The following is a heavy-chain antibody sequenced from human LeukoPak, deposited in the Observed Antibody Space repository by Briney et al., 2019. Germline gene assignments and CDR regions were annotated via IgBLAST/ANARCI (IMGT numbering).Heavy chain of an antibody. Sequence: PGGSLSLSCAASKFSFGNAWISWVRQAPGKGLEWVGRIYSKTDGGTIDYAAPVKDRFTISRDDSKSTLYLQMNRLKTEDTAVYYCATDWAPTRTSGRPFDYWGQGTLVTVSS. D-gene: IGHD3-10*01. CDR1: KFSFGNAW. CDR3: ATDWAPTRTSGRPFDY. J-gene: IGHJ4*02. CDR2: IYSKTDGGTI. V-gene: IGHV3-15*01.